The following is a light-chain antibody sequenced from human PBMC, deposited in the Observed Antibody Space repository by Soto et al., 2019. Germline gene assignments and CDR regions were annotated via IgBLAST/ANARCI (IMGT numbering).Light chain of an antibody. Sequence: SALTQPASVSGSPGQSITISCTGTSSDVGGYNHVSWYQQHPGKAPKLMIYDVSNRPSGVSNRFSGSKSGITASLTISGLQAEDEADYYCSSYTASITVVFGGGTKLTVL. V-gene: IGLV2-14*03. CDR2: DVS. CDR1: SSDVGGYNH. J-gene: IGLJ2*01. CDR3: SSYTASITVV.